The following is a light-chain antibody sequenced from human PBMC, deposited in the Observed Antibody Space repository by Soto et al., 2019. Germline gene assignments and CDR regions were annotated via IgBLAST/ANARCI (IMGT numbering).Light chain of an antibody. J-gene: IGKJ2*01. CDR3: QQFNSYPQ. CDR1: QGISSA. Sequence: AIQLTQSPSSLSASVGDRVTITCRASQGISSALAWYQQKPGKAPKLLIYDASSLESGVPSRFSGSGSGTDFTLTISSLQSEDFATYYCQQFNSYPQFDQETKLAIK. CDR2: DAS. V-gene: IGKV1-13*02.